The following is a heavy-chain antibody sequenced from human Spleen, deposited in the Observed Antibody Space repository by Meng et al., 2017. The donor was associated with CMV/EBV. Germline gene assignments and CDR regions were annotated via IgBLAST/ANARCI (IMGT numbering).Heavy chain of an antibody. CDR1: GFTFSSYW. Sequence: GGSLRLSCAASGFTFSSYWMSWVRQAPGKGLEWVANIKQDGSEKYYVDSVKGRFTISRDNAKNSLYLQMNSLRAEDTAVYYCARVRITVIVVGSYYFDYWGQGTLVTVSS. CDR2: IKQDGSEK. V-gene: IGHV3-7*01. CDR3: ARVRITVIVVGSYYFDY. D-gene: IGHD3-22*01. J-gene: IGHJ4*02.